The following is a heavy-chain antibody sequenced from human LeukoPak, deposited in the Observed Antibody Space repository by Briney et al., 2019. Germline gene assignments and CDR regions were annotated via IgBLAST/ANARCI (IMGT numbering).Heavy chain of an antibody. CDR1: GFTFSSYW. V-gene: IGHV3-7*03. Sequence: AGGSLRLSCAASGFTFSSYWMSWVRQAPGKGPEWVANIKQDGSEKYYVDSVKGRVTISRDNAKNSLYLQMNSLGAEDAGVYYCARGKVASDYWGQGTLVTVSS. CDR2: IKQDGSEK. D-gene: IGHD5-12*01. CDR3: ARGKVASDY. J-gene: IGHJ4*02.